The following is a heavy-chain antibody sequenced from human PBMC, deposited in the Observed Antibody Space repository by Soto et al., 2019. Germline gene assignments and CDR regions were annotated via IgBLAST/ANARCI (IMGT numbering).Heavy chain of an antibody. J-gene: IGHJ5*02. CDR2: IYNSGTT. V-gene: IGHV4-31*03. CDR1: GGSITRGGYY. CDR3: ARDPAP. Sequence: QVQLQESGPGLVKPSETLSLTCTVSGGSITRGGYYWSWIRQHPGKGQEWIGYIYNSGTTYYNPSLKSRATISVDTSKNQFSLKLTSVTAADTAVYYCARDPAPWGQGTLVTVSS.